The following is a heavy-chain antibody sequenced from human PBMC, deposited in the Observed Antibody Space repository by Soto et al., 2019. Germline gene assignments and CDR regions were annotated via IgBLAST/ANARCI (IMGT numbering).Heavy chain of an antibody. CDR2: INPKSGDT. V-gene: IGHV1-2*02. D-gene: IGHD6-19*01. Sequence: QVHLVQSGAEVKKPGASLKVSCKASGYTFTGYDIHWVRQAPGQGHEWMGWINPKSGDTKYAQKFQGRVTMTRDSPISTAYMELSRLRSDDTAVYYCARVTAVAGDWGQGTLVTVS. CDR1: GYTFTGYD. J-gene: IGHJ4*02. CDR3: ARVTAVAGD.